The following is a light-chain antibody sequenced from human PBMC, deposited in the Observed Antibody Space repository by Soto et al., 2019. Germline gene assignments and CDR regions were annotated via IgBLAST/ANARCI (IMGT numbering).Light chain of an antibody. V-gene: IGKV3-15*01. CDR1: QSVGTY. Sequence: VLTQSPGTLSLSPGERATLSCRASQSVGTYLAWYQQKPGQAPTLLIYGASTRATGVPASFRGSGSGTEFTLTINGLQSEDFALYWCQQYDNWPPTFGGGTKVDIK. J-gene: IGKJ4*01. CDR2: GAS. CDR3: QQYDNWPPT.